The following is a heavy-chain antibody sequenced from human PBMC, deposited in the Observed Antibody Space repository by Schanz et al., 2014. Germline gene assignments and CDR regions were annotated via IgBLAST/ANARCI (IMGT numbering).Heavy chain of an antibody. V-gene: IGHV3-11*01. CDR1: GFPFSDYF. CDR3: AKVRYSSGWRGDYFDE. D-gene: IGHD6-25*01. Sequence: QVQLVDSGGGLVKPGGSLRLSCVASGFPFSDYFMAWIRQPPGRGLEWVSYIGNGGVTIYYADSVKGRFTISRDNSKNSLYLQMNSLRAEDTAVYYCAKVRYSSGWRGDYFDEWGQGTLVTVAS. CDR2: IGNGGVTI. J-gene: IGHJ4*02.